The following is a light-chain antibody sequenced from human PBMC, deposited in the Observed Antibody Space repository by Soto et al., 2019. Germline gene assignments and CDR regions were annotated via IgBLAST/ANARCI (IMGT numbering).Light chain of an antibody. V-gene: IGKV3-20*01. CDR1: QSVSFSY. CDR2: GAT. J-gene: IGKJ4*01. Sequence: EIVLTQSPGTLSLSPGDRATLSCRASQSVSFSYLAWYQQKAGQAPRLLIYGATSRATGIPDRFSGSESATDLPLTISRLEPEDFAVYYCQQYGSSPLTFGGGTKVEIK. CDR3: QQYGSSPLT.